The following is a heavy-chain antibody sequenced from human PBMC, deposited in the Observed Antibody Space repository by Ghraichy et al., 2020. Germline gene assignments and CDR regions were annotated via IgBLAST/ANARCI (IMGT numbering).Heavy chain of an antibody. CDR3: ARDYLIGNYPDPVWYFDY. D-gene: IGHD1-7*01. V-gene: IGHV3-30*04. J-gene: IGHJ4*02. CDR1: GFTFNTYA. Sequence: GGSLRLSCTASGFTFNTYAMHWVRLAPGKGLEWLAFISFGGSNTYYADSVKGRFTISRDNSKNTMYLQMNSLRSEDTAGYYWARDYLIGNYPDPVWYFDYWGQGTLVTVSP. CDR2: ISFGGSNT.